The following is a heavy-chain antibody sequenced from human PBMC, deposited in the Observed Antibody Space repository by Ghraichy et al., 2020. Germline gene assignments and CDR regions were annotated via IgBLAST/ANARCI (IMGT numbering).Heavy chain of an antibody. Sequence: SVKVSCKASGGTFSSYAISWVRQAPGQGLEWMGGIIPIFGTANYAQKFQGRVTITADESTSTAYMELSSLRSEDTAVYYCAEGRDQWELLTSFDYWGQGTLVTVSS. CDR1: GGTFSSYA. CDR2: IIPIFGTA. V-gene: IGHV1-69*13. D-gene: IGHD1-26*01. CDR3: AEGRDQWELLTSFDY. J-gene: IGHJ4*02.